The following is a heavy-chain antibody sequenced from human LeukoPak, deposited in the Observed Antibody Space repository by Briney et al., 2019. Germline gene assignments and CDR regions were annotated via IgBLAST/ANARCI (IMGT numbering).Heavy chain of an antibody. Sequence: SETLSLTCTVSGGSISSSSYYWGWIRQPPGKGLEWIGSIYYSGSTNYNPSLKSRVTISVDTSKNQFSLKLSSVTAADTAVYYCARGAVAGTPIDYWGQGTLVTVSS. CDR3: ARGAVAGTPIDY. V-gene: IGHV4-39*07. CDR2: IYYSGST. CDR1: GGSISSSSYY. J-gene: IGHJ4*02. D-gene: IGHD6-19*01.